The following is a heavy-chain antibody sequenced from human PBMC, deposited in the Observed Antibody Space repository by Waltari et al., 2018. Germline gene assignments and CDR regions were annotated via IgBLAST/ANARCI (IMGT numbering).Heavy chain of an antibody. V-gene: IGHV3-21*01. J-gene: IGHJ5*02. CDR2: ISSSTTDI. CDR1: GFTFSSYS. CDR3: AREFGVAARPGGWFDP. D-gene: IGHD6-6*01. Sequence: EVQLVESGGGLVKPGGSLRLSCAASGFTFSSYSMNWVRQAPGQGLAWVSLISSSTTDIYYADSVKGRFTISRDNAKNSLYLQMNSLRAEDTAVYYCAREFGVAARPGGWFDPWGQGTLVTVSS.